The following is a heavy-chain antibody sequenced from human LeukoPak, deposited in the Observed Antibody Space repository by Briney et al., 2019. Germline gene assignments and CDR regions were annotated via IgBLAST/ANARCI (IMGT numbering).Heavy chain of an antibody. V-gene: IGHV3-74*01. CDR3: TKYYYDSSGYYPTFDY. CDR2: INSDGSSI. CDR1: GFTFSSYW. Sequence: VQPGGSLRLSCAASGFTFSSYWMHWVRQAPGKGLVWVSRINSDGSSISYADSVKGRFTISRDNAKNTLYLQMNSLRAEDTAVYYCTKYYYDSSGYYPTFDYWGQGTLVTVSS. D-gene: IGHD3-22*01. J-gene: IGHJ4*02.